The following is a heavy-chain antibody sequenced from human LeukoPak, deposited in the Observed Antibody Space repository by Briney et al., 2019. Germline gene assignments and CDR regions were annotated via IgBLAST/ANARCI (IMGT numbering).Heavy chain of an antibody. CDR1: GYTFTGYY. D-gene: IGHD6-19*01. J-gene: IGHJ4*02. CDR2: INPNSGGT. Sequence: GASVKVSCKASGYTFTGYYMHWVRQAPGQGLEWMGWINPNSGGTNYAQKFQGRVTMTRDTSISTAYMELSRLRSDDTAVYYCAREFNRRYSSGRRYYFDYWGQGTLATVSS. V-gene: IGHV1-2*02. CDR3: AREFNRRYSSGRRYYFDY.